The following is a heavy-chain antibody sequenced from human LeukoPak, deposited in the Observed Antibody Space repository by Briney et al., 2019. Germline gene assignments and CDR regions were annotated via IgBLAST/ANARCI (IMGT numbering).Heavy chain of an antibody. V-gene: IGHV4-59*08. D-gene: IGHD6-6*01. Sequence: SETLSLTCSVSGGSVSNYYWSWIRQPPGKGLEWIGYVYYTGSTNNNPSLKSRVTMFEDKSKNQFSLRLYSVTVADTAVYYCARHFAYSSSSYFDYWGQGSLVTVSS. CDR2: VYYTGST. CDR1: GGSVSNYY. CDR3: ARHFAYSSSSYFDY. J-gene: IGHJ4*02.